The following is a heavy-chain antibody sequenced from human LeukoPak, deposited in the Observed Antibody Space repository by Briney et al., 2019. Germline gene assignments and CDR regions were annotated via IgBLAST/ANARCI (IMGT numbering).Heavy chain of an antibody. Sequence: GGSLRLSCAASGFTFSSYAMSWVRQAPGKGLGWVSAISGSGGSTYYGDSVKGRFTISRDNSKNTLYLQMNSLRAEDTAVYYCAKGSRSGSYSFSTFDPWGQGTLVTVSS. CDR3: AKGSRSGSYSFSTFDP. D-gene: IGHD3-10*01. J-gene: IGHJ5*02. V-gene: IGHV3-23*01. CDR1: GFTFSSYA. CDR2: ISGSGGST.